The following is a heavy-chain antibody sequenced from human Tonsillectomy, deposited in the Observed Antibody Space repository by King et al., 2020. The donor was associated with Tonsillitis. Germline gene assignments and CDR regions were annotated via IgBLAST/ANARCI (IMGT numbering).Heavy chain of an antibody. Sequence: VQLQESGPGLVKPSQTLSLTCTVSGGFISSGSYYWRWVRQPAGKGLEWIGRIYTSGSTNYNPSLKSRVTIAVDTSKNQFSLKLSSVTAADTAWYYCANQAKYDDFWSGPFDYWGQGTLVTVSS. J-gene: IGHJ4*02. CDR2: IYTSGST. D-gene: IGHD3-3*01. CDR1: GGFISSGSYY. CDR3: ANQAKYDDFWSGPFDY. V-gene: IGHV4-61*02.